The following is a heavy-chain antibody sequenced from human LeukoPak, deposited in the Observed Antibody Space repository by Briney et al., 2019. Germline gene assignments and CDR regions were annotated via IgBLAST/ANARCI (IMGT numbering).Heavy chain of an antibody. CDR3: VRESGGYYGGAFDY. Sequence: SVKVSCKASGGTFSSYAISWVRQAPGQGLEWMGGIIPIFGTANYAQKFQGRVTITADESTSTAYMELSSLRSEDTAVYYCVRESGGYYGGAFDYWGQGTLVTVSS. J-gene: IGHJ4*02. CDR1: GGTFSSYA. V-gene: IGHV1-69*13. D-gene: IGHD3-22*01. CDR2: IIPIFGTA.